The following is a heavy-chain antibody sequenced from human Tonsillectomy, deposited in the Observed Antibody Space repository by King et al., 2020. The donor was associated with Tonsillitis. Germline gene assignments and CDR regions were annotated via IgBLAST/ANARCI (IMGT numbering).Heavy chain of an antibody. V-gene: IGHV4-39*01. Sequence: QLQESGPGLVKPSETLSLTCTVSGGYITSSSYYWAWIRQPPGKGLEWIGTIYYGGSTYYNPSLKSRVTISIDTSKNQFSLNLNSVTAADTAVYHCAKPLIAVAGRGWFDPWGQGTLVTVSS. CDR2: IYYGGST. CDR1: GGYITSSSYY. J-gene: IGHJ5*02. CDR3: AKPLIAVAGRGWFDP. D-gene: IGHD6-19*01.